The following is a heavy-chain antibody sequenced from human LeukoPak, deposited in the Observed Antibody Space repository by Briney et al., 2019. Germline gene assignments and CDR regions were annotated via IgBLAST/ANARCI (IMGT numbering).Heavy chain of an antibody. J-gene: IGHJ4*02. CDR3: AKDFRGYSLSPDYFDY. CDR2: ISWDGGST. Sequence: GGSLRLSCAASGFTFDDYTMHWVRQAPGKGLEWVSLISWDGGSTNYADSVKGRFTISRDNSKNSLYLQMNSLRTEDTALYYCAKDFRGYSLSPDYFDYWGQGTLVTVSS. CDR1: GFTFDDYT. D-gene: IGHD5-18*01. V-gene: IGHV3-43*01.